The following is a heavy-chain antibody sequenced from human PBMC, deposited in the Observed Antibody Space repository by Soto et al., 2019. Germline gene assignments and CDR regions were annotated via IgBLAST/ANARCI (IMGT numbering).Heavy chain of an antibody. Sequence: QVQLVQSGAEVKKPGASVKLSCKASGYTFTNHAMHWVRQAPGQSLEWMGWINTDKGNTKYSPKFQDRVSLTRDTSATTSYMELSSLNSEDTAVYYCARISLNVVRLNIEYHGLDVWGQGTTVIVSS. V-gene: IGHV1-3*04. D-gene: IGHD2-21*01. CDR3: ARISLNVVRLNIEYHGLDV. CDR2: INTDKGNT. J-gene: IGHJ6*02. CDR1: GYTFTNHA.